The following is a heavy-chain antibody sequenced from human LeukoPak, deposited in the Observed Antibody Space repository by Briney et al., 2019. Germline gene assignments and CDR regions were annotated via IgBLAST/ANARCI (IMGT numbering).Heavy chain of an antibody. CDR2: IHYIGST. V-gene: IGHV4-59*01. J-gene: IGHJ3*02. D-gene: IGHD6-25*01. Sequence: PSETLSLTCSVSGGSISSYYWSWIRRPPGKGLEWIGNIHYIGSTNYNPSLRSRVTISVDTSKNQFSLKLSSVTAADTAVCYCARPYSSGWRGAFDIWGQGKMVTVSS. CDR1: GGSISSYY. CDR3: ARPYSSGWRGAFDI.